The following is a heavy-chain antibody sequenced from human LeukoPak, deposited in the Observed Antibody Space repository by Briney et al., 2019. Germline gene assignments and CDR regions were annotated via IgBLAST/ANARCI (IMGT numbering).Heavy chain of an antibody. J-gene: IGHJ4*02. CDR3: ARDKNEEWLRLFDY. Sequence: GGSLRLSCAASGFTFSSYGMHWVRQAPGKGLEWVAVIWYDGSNKYYADSVKGRFTISRDNSKNTLYLQMNGLRAEDTAVYYCARDKNEEWLRLFDYWGQGTLVTVSS. CDR1: GFTFSSYG. D-gene: IGHD5-12*01. V-gene: IGHV3-33*08. CDR2: IWYDGSNK.